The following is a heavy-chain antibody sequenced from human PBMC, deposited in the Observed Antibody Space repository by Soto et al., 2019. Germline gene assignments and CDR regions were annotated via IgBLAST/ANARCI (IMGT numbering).Heavy chain of an antibody. CDR3: VQSRCGGDCLQSYSSHSYYGLDV. CDR2: IYWDDDK. J-gene: IGHJ6*02. CDR1: GLSLRTTGVG. Sequence: QITLKESGPTLVKPTQTLTLTCTFSGLSLRTTGVGVGWIRQPPGKALEWLALIYWDDDKRYSPSLKSRLTITKDTSKNQVVLTMTNMDPVDTAPYYCVQSRCGGDCLQSYSSHSYYGLDVWGQGTTVTVSS. D-gene: IGHD2-21*02. V-gene: IGHV2-5*02.